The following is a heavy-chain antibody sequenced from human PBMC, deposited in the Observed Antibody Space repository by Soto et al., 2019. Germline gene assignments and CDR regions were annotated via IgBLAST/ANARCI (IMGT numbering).Heavy chain of an antibody. Sequence: SETLSLTCTVSGGSISSYYWSWIRQPPGKGLEWIGYIYYSGSTNYNPSLKSRVTISVDTPKNQFSLKLSSVTAADTAVYYCARVNSSSWYGLDNWIGYYGMDVWGQGTTVTVSS. J-gene: IGHJ6*02. CDR1: GGSISSYY. D-gene: IGHD6-13*01. CDR3: ARVNSSSWYGLDNWIGYYGMDV. CDR2: IYYSGST. V-gene: IGHV4-59*01.